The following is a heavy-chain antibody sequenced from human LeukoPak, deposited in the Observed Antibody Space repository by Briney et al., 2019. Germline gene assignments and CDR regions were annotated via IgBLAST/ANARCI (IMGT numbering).Heavy chain of an antibody. CDR2: INTNTGVP. V-gene: IGHV7-4-1*02. Sequence: ASLKVSCKPSRYTPSSYVMNSVRQTPGQGVEWMGWINTNTGVPTSTQTFTGRFVLSLDTSVSTAYLQISSLKAVDTAVYYCAREFYSSSRYWFDPWGQGTLVTVS. J-gene: IGHJ5*02. CDR1: RYTPSSYV. CDR3: AREFYSSSRYWFDP. D-gene: IGHD6-13*01.